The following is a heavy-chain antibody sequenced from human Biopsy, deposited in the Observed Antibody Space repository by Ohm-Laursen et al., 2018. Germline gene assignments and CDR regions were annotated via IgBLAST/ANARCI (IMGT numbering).Heavy chain of an antibody. J-gene: IGHJ3*02. CDR3: ARGEAGVYDALDI. D-gene: IGHD3-10*01. V-gene: IGHV4-59*07. CDR1: GGSMSSYY. CDR2: IYNSGST. Sequence: SDTLSLTCTVSGGSMSSYYWTWIRQPPGKGLEWIGYIYNSGSTNYNPSPKSRVTISVAVDTSKSQFSLRLSSVTAADTAMYYCARGEAGVYDALDIWGQGTMVIVSS.